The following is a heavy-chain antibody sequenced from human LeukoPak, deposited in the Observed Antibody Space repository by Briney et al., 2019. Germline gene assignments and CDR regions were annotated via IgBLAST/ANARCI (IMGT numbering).Heavy chain of an antibody. CDR2: ISTSGSTI. Sequence: GGSLRLSCAASGFTFSTYEMSWVRQAPGKGLEWVSFISTSGSTIYYADSVKGRFTISRDNAKNSLSLQMNSLRAEDTAVYYCATDGIGSYGQGTFDIRGQGTMVTVSS. J-gene: IGHJ3*02. D-gene: IGHD1-26*01. CDR3: ATDGIGSYGQGTFDI. CDR1: GFTFSTYE. V-gene: IGHV3-48*03.